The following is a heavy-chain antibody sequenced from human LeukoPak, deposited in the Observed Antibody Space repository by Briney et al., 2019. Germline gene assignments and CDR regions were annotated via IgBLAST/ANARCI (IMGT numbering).Heavy chain of an antibody. CDR2: ISYDGSNK. J-gene: IGHJ4*02. D-gene: IGHD6-13*01. CDR3: ASFGGSSWYLATY. V-gene: IGHV3-30*04. Sequence: GRSLRLSCAASGITFRSYDMHWVRQAPGKGLEWVAVISYDGSNKYYADSVKGRITISRDNSKNTLYLHINSLRVEDTAVYYCASFGGSSWYLATYWGQGTLVTVSS. CDR1: GITFRSYD.